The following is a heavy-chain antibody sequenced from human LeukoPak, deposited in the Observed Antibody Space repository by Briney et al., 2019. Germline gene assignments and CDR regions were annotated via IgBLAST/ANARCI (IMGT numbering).Heavy chain of an antibody. J-gene: IGHJ4*02. CDR1: GGSISIYY. Sequence: SETLSLTCTVSGGSISIYYWNWIRQPPGKGLEWIGYIYYTGSTNYNPSLKSRVTMSVDTSKNQFSLNLRSVTPEDTAVYYCARNLIPEQLVLNFWGQGTLVTVSS. CDR2: IYYTGST. D-gene: IGHD6-13*01. CDR3: ARNLIPEQLVLNF. V-gene: IGHV4-59*01.